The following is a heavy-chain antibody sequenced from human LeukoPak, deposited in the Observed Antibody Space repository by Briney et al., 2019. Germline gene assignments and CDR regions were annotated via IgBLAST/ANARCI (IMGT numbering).Heavy chain of an antibody. CDR3: ARDFSSSSYLDY. CDR2: ITPIFGTA. J-gene: IGHJ4*02. D-gene: IGHD6-6*01. V-gene: IGHV1-69*13. CDR1: GGTFSSYA. Sequence: SVKVSCKASGGTFSSYAISWVRQAPGQGLEWMGGITPIFGTANYAQKFQGRVTITADESTSTAYMELSSLRSEDTAVYYCARDFSSSSYLDYWGQGTLVTVSS.